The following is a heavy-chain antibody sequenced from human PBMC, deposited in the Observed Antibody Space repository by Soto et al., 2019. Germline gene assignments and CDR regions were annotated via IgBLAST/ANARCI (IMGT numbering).Heavy chain of an antibody. J-gene: IGHJ6*04. CDR3: ARDDVLCDGGRCYGVPLDV. Sequence: EVQLVESGGGLVQPGGSLRLSCAASGFTVSSKYMSWVRQAPGKGLEWVSLIQSGGPTYYADSVKGRFTISRDTSENTVHLQMDSLRAEDTAVYYCARDDVLCDGGRCYGVPLDVWGKGTTAPVSS. CDR1: GFTVSSKY. CDR2: IQSGGPT. D-gene: IGHD2-15*01. V-gene: IGHV3-66*01.